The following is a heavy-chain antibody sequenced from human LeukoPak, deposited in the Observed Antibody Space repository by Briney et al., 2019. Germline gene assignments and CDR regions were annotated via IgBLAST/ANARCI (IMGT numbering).Heavy chain of an antibody. V-gene: IGHV4-59*08. CDR2: IYYRGST. CDR3: ARHRSRDGYKPYFDS. D-gene: IGHD5-24*01. Sequence: SETLSLTCTVSGGSISSYYWSWIRQPPWKGLEWIGYIYYRGSTNYNPSLQSRGTISVDTSKTQFPLTLHSATATDTVVYYCARHRSRDGYKPYFDSWGQGTLVTVSS. J-gene: IGHJ4*02. CDR1: GGSISSYY.